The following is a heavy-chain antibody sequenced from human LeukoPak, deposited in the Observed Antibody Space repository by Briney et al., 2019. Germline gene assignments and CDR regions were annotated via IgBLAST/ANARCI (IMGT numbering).Heavy chain of an antibody. D-gene: IGHD4-23*01. J-gene: IGHJ4*02. Sequence: PGGSLRLSCAASGFTFSSYAMHWVRQAPGKGLEWVAVISYDGSNKYYADSVKGRFTISRDNSKNTLYLQMNSLRAEDTAVYHCARGDKFDYWGQGTLVTVSS. CDR1: GFTFSSYA. CDR2: ISYDGSNK. V-gene: IGHV3-30*04. CDR3: ARGDKFDY.